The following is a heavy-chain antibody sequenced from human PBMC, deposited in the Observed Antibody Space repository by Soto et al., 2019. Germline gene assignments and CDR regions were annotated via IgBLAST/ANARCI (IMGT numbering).Heavy chain of an antibody. CDR3: AKDKRVADYDFWSSYKPDYYGMDV. V-gene: IGHV3-30*18. J-gene: IGHJ6*02. D-gene: IGHD3-3*01. CDR1: GFTFSSYG. CDR2: ISYDGSNK. Sequence: GGSLRLSCAASGFTFSSYGMHWVRQAPGKGLEWVAVISYDGSNKYYADSVKGRFTISRDNSKNTLYLQMNSLRAEDTAVYYCAKDKRVADYDFWSSYKPDYYGMDVWGQGTTVTVSS.